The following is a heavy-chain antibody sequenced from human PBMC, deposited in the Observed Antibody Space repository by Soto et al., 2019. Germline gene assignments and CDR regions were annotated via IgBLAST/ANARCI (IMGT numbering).Heavy chain of an antibody. CDR3: ATTFDCSGGSCYGLDY. CDR1: GGTFSSYA. CDR2: IIPIFGTT. J-gene: IGHJ4*02. Sequence: SVKVSCKASGGTFSSYAISWVRQAPGQGLEWMGGIIPIFGTTNYAQKFQGRVTMTEDTSTSTAYMELSSLRSEDTAVYYCATTFDCSGGSCYGLDYWGQGTLVTVS. V-gene: IGHV1-69*06. D-gene: IGHD2-15*01.